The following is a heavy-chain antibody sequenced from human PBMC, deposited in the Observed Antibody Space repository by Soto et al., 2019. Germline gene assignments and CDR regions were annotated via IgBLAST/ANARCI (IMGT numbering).Heavy chain of an antibody. D-gene: IGHD2-2*01. CDR1: GFTFNNAW. Sequence: GGSLRLSCAASGFTFNNAWINWVRQAPGKGLEWLSAISGSGGSTYYADSVKGRFTISRDNSKNTLYLQMNSLRAEDTAVYYCAKDEGADIVVVPARLWGQGTLVTVSS. J-gene: IGHJ4*02. CDR2: ISGSGGST. V-gene: IGHV3-23*01. CDR3: AKDEGADIVVVPARL.